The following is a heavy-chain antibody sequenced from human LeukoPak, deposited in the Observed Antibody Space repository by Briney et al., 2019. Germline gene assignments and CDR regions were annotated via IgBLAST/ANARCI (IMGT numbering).Heavy chain of an antibody. Sequence: GGSLRLSCAASGFTFSDFYIRWVRQAPGEWLEWVAKKNKERSEEKYVDSVKGQFTTSRDNAKTSLYLQMSSLRADDTAVYYCAGWPHCQDFWGRGTRVTVSS. CDR2: KNKERSEE. CDR3: AGWPHCQDF. V-gene: IGHV3-7*03. CDR1: GFTFSDFY. J-gene: IGHJ4*02.